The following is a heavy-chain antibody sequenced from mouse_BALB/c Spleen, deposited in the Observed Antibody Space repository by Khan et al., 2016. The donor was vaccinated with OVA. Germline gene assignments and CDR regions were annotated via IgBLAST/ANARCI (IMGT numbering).Heavy chain of an antibody. CDR2: IYPSDSYT. J-gene: IGHJ4*01. CDR3: SREVRLHYYAMDY. V-gene: IGHV1-69*02. Sequence: QVQLQQPGAELVRPGASVKLSCKAFGYTFTNYWINWVKQRPGQGLEWIGNIYPSDSYTNYNQNFKDKATLTVDKSSSTAYMQLSSPTSEDSAVYYCSREVRLHYYAMDYWGQGTSVTVSS. CDR1: GYTFTNYW.